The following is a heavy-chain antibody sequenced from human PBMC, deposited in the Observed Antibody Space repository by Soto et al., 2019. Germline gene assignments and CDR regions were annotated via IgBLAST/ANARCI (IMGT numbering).Heavy chain of an antibody. CDR1: GFTFTNYP. D-gene: IGHD2-2*01. J-gene: IGHJ4*02. Sequence: GGSLRLSCAASGFTFTNYPIHWVRQAPGEGLEWVAVISSDGSNKKFADSVKGRFTISRDNSKNTLYLQMNSLRPEDTAVYYCAKVDCSSCQWGGVFDYWGQGTLVTVSS. V-gene: IGHV3-30*18. CDR2: ISSDGSNK. CDR3: AKVDCSSCQWGGVFDY.